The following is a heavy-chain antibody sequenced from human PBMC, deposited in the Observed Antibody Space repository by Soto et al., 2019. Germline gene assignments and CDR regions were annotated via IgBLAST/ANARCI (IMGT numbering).Heavy chain of an antibody. CDR1: GFTFSSYA. D-gene: IGHD3-16*02. Sequence: QVQLVESGGGVVQPGRSLRLSCAASGFTFSSYAMHWVRQAPGKGLEWVAVISYDGSDKYYADSVKGRFTIARDNSKHTLNLQMIRLRADDTAVYYCAKALGELSPESYDYWGQGTLITVSS. CDR2: ISYDGSDK. V-gene: IGHV3-30*18. J-gene: IGHJ4*02. CDR3: AKALGELSPESYDY.